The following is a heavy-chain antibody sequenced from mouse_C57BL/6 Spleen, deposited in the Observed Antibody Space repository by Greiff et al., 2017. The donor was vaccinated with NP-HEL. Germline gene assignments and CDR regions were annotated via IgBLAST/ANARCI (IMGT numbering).Heavy chain of an antibody. D-gene: IGHD1-1*01. CDR1: GYTFTSYG. J-gene: IGHJ4*01. V-gene: IGHV1-81*01. CDR3: ARALITTVVANAMDY. CDR2: IYPRSGNT. Sequence: QVQLQQSGAELARPGASVKLSCKASGYTFTSYGISWVKQRTGQGLEWIGEIYPRSGNTYYNEKFKGKATLTADKSSSTAYMELRSLTSEDSAVYFCARALITTVVANAMDYWGQGTSVTVSS.